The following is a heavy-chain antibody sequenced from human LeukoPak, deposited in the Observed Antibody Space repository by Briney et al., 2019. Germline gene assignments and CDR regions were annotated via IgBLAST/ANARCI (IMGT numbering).Heavy chain of an antibody. Sequence: GGSLRLSCAASGFTFDDYGMSWVRQAPGKGLEWVSFIYSDNTHYSDSVKGRFTISRDNSKNTLYLQMNSLRAEDTAVYYCAKDPDWNAPRGFDYWGQGTLVTVSS. CDR3: AKDPDWNAPRGFDY. J-gene: IGHJ4*02. D-gene: IGHD1-1*01. V-gene: IGHV3-66*03. CDR1: GFTFDDYG. CDR2: IYSDNT.